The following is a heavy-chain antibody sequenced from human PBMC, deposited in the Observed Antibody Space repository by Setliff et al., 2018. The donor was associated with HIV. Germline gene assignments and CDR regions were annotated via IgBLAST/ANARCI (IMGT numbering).Heavy chain of an antibody. Sequence: SETLSLTCTVSGGSIRSGVYYWSWIRQHPGKGLEWIGYIYYSGRTYYNPSLKSRVTISVDTSKNQFSLMLSSVTAADTAVYYCARSPGPSYCSGGSCYDYFDHWGQGTLVTVSS. CDR1: GGSIRSGVYY. CDR2: IYYSGRT. D-gene: IGHD2-15*01. V-gene: IGHV4-31*03. J-gene: IGHJ4*02. CDR3: ARSPGPSYCSGGSCYDYFDH.